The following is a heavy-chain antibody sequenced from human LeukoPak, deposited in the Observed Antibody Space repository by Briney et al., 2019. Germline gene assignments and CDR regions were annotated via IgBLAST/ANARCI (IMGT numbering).Heavy chain of an antibody. Sequence: ASVKVSCKASGYTFTGYYMHWVRQAPGQGLEWMGWVNPNSGGTNYAQKFQGRVTMTRDTSISTAYMELSRLRSDDTAVYYCARGGSYGPYYFDYWGQGALVTVSS. D-gene: IGHD1-26*01. CDR1: GYTFTGYY. V-gene: IGHV1-2*02. J-gene: IGHJ4*02. CDR2: VNPNSGGT. CDR3: ARGGSYGPYYFDY.